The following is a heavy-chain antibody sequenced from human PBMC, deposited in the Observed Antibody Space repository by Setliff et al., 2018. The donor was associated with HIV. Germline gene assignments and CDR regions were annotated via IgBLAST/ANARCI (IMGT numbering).Heavy chain of an antibody. CDR3: ARIGSGWSVGWFDP. Sequence: KPSETLSLTCTVSGSSISSNYYWAWIRQAPGKGLEWIGCIDASANTYYIPSLKSRATISIDTSKNQLSLKLRSVTAADTAVYYCARIGSGWSVGWFDPWGQGTLVTAPQ. CDR2: IDASANT. D-gene: IGHD6-13*01. V-gene: IGHV4-38-2*02. J-gene: IGHJ5*02. CDR1: GSSISSNYY.